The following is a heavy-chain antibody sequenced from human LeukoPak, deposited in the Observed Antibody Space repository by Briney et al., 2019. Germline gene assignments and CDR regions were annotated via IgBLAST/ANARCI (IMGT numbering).Heavy chain of an antibody. Sequence: PGGSLRLSCAASGFTFDDYAMHWVRQAPGKGLEWVSIISDSGGNTYYADSVKGRFTISRDSSKNTLSLQMNSLRAEDTAVYYCAKHSGTWSFNSWGQGTLVTVSS. V-gene: IGHV3-23*01. CDR3: AKHSGTWSFNS. CDR2: ISDSGGNT. J-gene: IGHJ4*02. CDR1: GFTFDDYA. D-gene: IGHD5-12*01.